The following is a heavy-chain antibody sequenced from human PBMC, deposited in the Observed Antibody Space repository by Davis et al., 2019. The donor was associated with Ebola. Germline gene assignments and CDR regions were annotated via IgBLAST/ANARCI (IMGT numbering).Heavy chain of an antibody. CDR1: GGSISSYY. CDR2: IYYSGST. CDR3: ARAGGSGWYYRWFDP. Sequence: SETLSLTCTVSGGSISSYYWGWIRQPPGKGLEWIGSIYYSGSTYYNPSLKSRVTISVDTSKNQFSLKLSSVTAADTAVYYCARAGGSGWYYRWFDPWGQGTLVTVSS. V-gene: IGHV4-39*07. D-gene: IGHD6-19*01. J-gene: IGHJ5*02.